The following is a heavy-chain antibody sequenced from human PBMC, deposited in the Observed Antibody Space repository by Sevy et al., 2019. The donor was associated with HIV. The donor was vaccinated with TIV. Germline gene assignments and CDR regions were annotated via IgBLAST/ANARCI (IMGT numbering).Heavy chain of an antibody. CDR1: GYIFTDYY. CDR2: INSDSGVT. CDR3: ARLTSKPTSDLYGMDV. Sequence: ASVKVSCKASGYIFTDYYIHWVRQAPGQGLEWMDWINSDSGVTNYAQRFQGEVTVTRDTSLSAAYLELSRLKSNDTAIYLSARLTSKPTSDLYGMDVWGQGTTVTVSS. J-gene: IGHJ6*02. V-gene: IGHV1-2*02. D-gene: IGHD2-21*02.